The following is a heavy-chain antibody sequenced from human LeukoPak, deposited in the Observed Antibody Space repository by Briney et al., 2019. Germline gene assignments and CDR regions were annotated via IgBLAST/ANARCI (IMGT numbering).Heavy chain of an antibody. V-gene: IGHV3-53*01. D-gene: IGHD3-10*01. CDR1: GFTVSSNY. CDR3: AKAVGRFGEFSY. Sequence: GGSLRLSCAASGFTVSSNYMSWVRQAPGKGLEWVSVIYSGGSTYYADSVKGRFTISRDNSKNTLYLQMFSLRAEDTAVYYCAKAVGRFGEFSYWGQGNLVTVSS. CDR2: IYSGGST. J-gene: IGHJ4*02.